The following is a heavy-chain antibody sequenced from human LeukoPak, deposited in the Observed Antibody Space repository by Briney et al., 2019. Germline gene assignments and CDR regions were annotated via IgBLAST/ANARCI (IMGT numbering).Heavy chain of an antibody. Sequence: SETPSLTCAVYGGSLSGYYWSWIRQPPGKGLEWIGEIDHGGRYNYSPSLKSRLTISVDRSKSQFSLKLSSVTAADTAVYYCARATGVKVPPAYWGQGTLVTVSS. CDR3: ARATGVKVPPAY. V-gene: IGHV4-34*01. CDR1: GGSLSGYY. CDR2: IDHGGRY. D-gene: IGHD3-10*01. J-gene: IGHJ4*02.